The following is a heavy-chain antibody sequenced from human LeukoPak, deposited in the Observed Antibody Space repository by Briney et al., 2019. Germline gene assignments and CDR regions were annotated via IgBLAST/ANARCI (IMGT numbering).Heavy chain of an antibody. D-gene: IGHD5-18*01. CDR2: INPNTGGT. CDR3: ARDRSGYSYGEPLDH. CDR1: GYTFTVYY. J-gene: IGHJ4*02. Sequence: ASVKVSCTASGYTFTVYYLHWVRQAPGQGLEWLGRINPNTGGTDAAPTFQGRVTTTRDTSINTAYMELSRLRPDDTAVYYCARDRSGYSYGEPLDHWGQGTLVIVSS. V-gene: IGHV1-2*06.